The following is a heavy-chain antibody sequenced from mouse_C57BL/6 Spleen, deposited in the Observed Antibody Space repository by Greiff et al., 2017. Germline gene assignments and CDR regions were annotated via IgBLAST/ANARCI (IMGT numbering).Heavy chain of an antibody. CDR2: ISYDGSN. V-gene: IGHV3-6*01. Sequence: ESGPGLVKPSQSLSLTCSVTGYSITSGYYWNWIRQFPGNKLEWMGYISYDGSNNYNPSLKNRISITRDTSKNQFFLKLNSVTTEDTATYYCARTPIYYDSCFDVWGTGTTVTVSS. CDR3: ARTPIYYDSCFDV. J-gene: IGHJ1*03. CDR1: GYSITSGYY. D-gene: IGHD2-4*01.